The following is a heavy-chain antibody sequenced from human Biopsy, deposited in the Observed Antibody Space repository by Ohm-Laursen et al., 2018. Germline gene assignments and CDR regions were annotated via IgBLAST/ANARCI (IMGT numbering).Heavy chain of an antibody. V-gene: IGHV4-59*08. CDR3: ARHIGNSWEWAFDI. CDR2: VYYNGNT. Sequence: TLSLTCPVTYGSISGHFWSWIRQAPGKGLEWIGYVYYNGNTNYSPSLKSRATISLDTSKDRFSLKLTSVTAADTAVYYCARHIGNSWEWAFDIWGRGTMVTVSS. CDR1: YGSISGHF. D-gene: IGHD3-3*01. J-gene: IGHJ3*02.